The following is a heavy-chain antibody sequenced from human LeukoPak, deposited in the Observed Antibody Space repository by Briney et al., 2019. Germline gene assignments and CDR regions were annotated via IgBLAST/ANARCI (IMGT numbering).Heavy chain of an antibody. Sequence: ASVKVSCKASGYTFTSYGISWVRQAPGQGLEWMGWISAYNGNTNYAQKLQGRVTMTTDTSTSTAYMELRSLRSDDTAVYYCARVPEPCGGDCLRADAFDIWGQGTMVTVSS. CDR3: ARVPEPCGGDCLRADAFDI. V-gene: IGHV1-18*01. CDR1: GYTFTSYG. CDR2: ISAYNGNT. J-gene: IGHJ3*02. D-gene: IGHD2-21*02.